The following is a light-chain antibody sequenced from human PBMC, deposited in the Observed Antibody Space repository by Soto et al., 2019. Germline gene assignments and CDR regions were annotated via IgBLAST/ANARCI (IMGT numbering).Light chain of an antibody. CDR3: QQYDSPPPYT. CDR1: QSVSSSY. J-gene: IGKJ2*01. CDR2: ATS. Sequence: EIVLTQSPGTLSLSPGERATLSCRASQSVSSSYLAWYQQTPGQAPRLLIYATSSRATGIPDRFSGSGSARDFTLTISRLEPEDFAVYYCQQYDSPPPYTFGQGTRLEIK. V-gene: IGKV3-20*01.